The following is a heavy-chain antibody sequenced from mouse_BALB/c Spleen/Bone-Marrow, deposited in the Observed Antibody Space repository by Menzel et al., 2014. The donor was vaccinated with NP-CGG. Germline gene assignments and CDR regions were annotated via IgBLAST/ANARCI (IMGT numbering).Heavy chain of an antibody. Sequence: QVQLKESGAELVRPGVSVKISCKGSGYTFTDYAMHWVKQSHAKSLEWIGVSSTYYGDASYNQKFKGKATMTVDKSSSTAYMELARLTSEDSAIYYCAREGGNFPWFAYWGQGTLVTVSA. CDR3: AREGGNFPWFAY. D-gene: IGHD2-1*01. V-gene: IGHV1S137*01. J-gene: IGHJ3*01. CDR2: SSTYYGDA. CDR1: GYTFTDYA.